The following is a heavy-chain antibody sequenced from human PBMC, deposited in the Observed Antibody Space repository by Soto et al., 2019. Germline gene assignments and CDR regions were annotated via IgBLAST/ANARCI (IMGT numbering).Heavy chain of an antibody. CDR3: AKDAPPLAAAGTVGHFDY. J-gene: IGHJ4*02. D-gene: IGHD6-13*01. CDR1: GFTFSSYG. V-gene: IGHV3-30*18. Sequence: QVQLVESGGGVVQPGRSLRLSCAASGFTFSSYGMHWVRQAPGKGLEWVAVISYDGSNKYYADSVKGRFTISRDTSKNTLYLQMNGLRSEDTAVYCCAKDAPPLAAAGTVGHFDYCGKGTLVTVSS. CDR2: ISYDGSNK.